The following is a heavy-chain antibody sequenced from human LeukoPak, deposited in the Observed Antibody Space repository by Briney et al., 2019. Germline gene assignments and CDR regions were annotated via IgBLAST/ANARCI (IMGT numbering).Heavy chain of an antibody. CDR3: TTDPGSTHYYYYYMDV. Sequence: PGGSLRLSCAASGFTFSNAWMSWVRQAPGKGLEWVVRIKSKTDGGTTDYAAPVKGRFTISRDDSKNTLYLQMNSLKTEDTAVYYCTTDPGSTHYYYYYMDVWGKGTTVTVSS. CDR1: GFTFSNAW. J-gene: IGHJ6*03. CDR2: IKSKTDGGTT. V-gene: IGHV3-15*01.